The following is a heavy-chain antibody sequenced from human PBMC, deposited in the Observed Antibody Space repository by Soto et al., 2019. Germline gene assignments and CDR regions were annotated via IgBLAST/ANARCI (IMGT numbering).Heavy chain of an antibody. CDR1: GYTFTSYG. CDR2: INPSGGST. CDR3: ARVPAAAGTGFDY. Sequence: ASVKVSCKASGYTFTSYGISWVRQAPGQGLEWMGIINPSGGSTSYAQKFQGRVTMTRDTSTSTVYMELSSLRSEDTAVYYCARVPAAAGTGFDYWGQGTLVTVSS. D-gene: IGHD6-13*01. V-gene: IGHV1-46*01. J-gene: IGHJ4*02.